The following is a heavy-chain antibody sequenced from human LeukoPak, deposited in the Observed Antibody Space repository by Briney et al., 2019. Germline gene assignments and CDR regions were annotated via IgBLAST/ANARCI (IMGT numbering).Heavy chain of an antibody. CDR2: TNGHGTII. CDR3: VVDLSGSADY. D-gene: IGHD3-10*01. V-gene: IGHV3-74*01. J-gene: IGHJ4*02. CDR1: GFSFSNYW. Sequence: GGSLRLSCAASGFSFSNYWFHWVRQAPGEGLVWVSRTNGHGTIINYADSVKGRFTISRDNAKNTLYLQMNSLRTEDSALYYCVVDLSGSADYWGQGTLVTVSS.